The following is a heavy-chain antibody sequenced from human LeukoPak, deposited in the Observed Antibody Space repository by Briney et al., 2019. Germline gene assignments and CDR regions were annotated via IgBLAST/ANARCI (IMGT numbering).Heavy chain of an antibody. CDR2: IYYSGST. CDR1: GGSISSGDYY. D-gene: IGHD2-15*01. V-gene: IGHV4-30-4*08. CDR3: ARRMKLAAKGDAFDI. J-gene: IGHJ3*02. Sequence: PSETLSLTCTVSGGSISSGDYYWSWIRQPPGKGLEWIGYIYYSGSTYYNPSLKSRVTISVDASRNHFSLKLNSVTAADTAVYYCARRMKLAAKGDAFDIWGQGTMVTVSS.